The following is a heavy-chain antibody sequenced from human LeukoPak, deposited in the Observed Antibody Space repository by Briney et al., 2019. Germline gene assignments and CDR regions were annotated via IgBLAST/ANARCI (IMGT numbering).Heavy chain of an antibody. Sequence: PGGSLRLFCAASGFTVRSYDMHWVRHVAGKGLEWVSAISTASNPHYAASVQGRFTIFRANAENSLYLQMNSLSAEDTAVYYCARELGIEGYWYFDLWGRGTLVTVSS. CDR3: ARELGIEGYWYFDL. CDR2: ISTASNP. CDR1: GFTVRSYD. J-gene: IGHJ2*01. V-gene: IGHV3-13*05. D-gene: IGHD7-27*01.